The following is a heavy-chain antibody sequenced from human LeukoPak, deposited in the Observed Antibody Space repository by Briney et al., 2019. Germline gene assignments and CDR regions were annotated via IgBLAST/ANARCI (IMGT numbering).Heavy chain of an antibody. Sequence: GGSPRLSCAASGFTFSTYVMHWVRQAPGKGLEWVALIWHDGSNKYYADSVKDRFTISRDNSKNTLYLQMNSLRAEDTAVYYCARDRGYTYGHPFDYWGQGTLVTVSS. V-gene: IGHV3-33*01. J-gene: IGHJ4*02. D-gene: IGHD5-18*01. CDR1: GFTFSTYV. CDR2: IWHDGSNK. CDR3: ARDRGYTYGHPFDY.